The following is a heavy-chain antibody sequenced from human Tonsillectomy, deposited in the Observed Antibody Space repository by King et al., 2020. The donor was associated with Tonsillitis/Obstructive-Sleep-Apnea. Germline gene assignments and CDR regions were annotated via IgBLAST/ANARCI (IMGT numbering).Heavy chain of an antibody. CDR2: ISSSGSAI. CDR1: GFIFSSSE. J-gene: IGHJ4*02. V-gene: IGHV3-48*03. CDR3: AREGEIAAYHY. Sequence: VQLVESGGGLVQPGGSLRLSCAASGFIFSSSEVNWVRQAPGKGLEWVSYISSSGSAIYYADSVKGRFTISRDNAKNSLFLQMNSLRAEDTAVYYCAREGEIAAYHYWGQGNLVTVSS. D-gene: IGHD6-6*01.